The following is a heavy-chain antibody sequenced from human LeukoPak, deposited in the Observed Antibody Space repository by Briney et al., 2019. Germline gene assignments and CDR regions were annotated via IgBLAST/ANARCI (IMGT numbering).Heavy chain of an antibody. V-gene: IGHV1-2*06. CDR1: GYTFTGYY. CDR2: INPNSGGT. D-gene: IGHD3-3*01. CDR3: ARGITIFGEVSNLLLS. J-gene: IGHJ5*02. Sequence: ASVKVSCKPAGYTFTGYYMHWVRQAPGQGLEWMGRINPNSGGTNYAQKFQGRVTMTRDTSISTAYMELSRLRSDDTAVYYCARGITIFGEVSNLLLSWGQGTLVTVSS.